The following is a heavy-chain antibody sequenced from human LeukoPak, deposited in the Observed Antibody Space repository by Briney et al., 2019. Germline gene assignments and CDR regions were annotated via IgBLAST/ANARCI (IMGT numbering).Heavy chain of an antibody. CDR2: IIPILGIA. J-gene: IGHJ6*02. D-gene: IGHD2-8*01. CDR1: GGTFSSYA. CDR3: AREDVVLVDAVRYYYYGMDV. V-gene: IGHV1-69*04. Sequence: EASVKVSCKASGGTFSSYAISWVRQAPGQGLEWMGRIIPILGIANYAQKFQGRVTITADKSTSTAYMELSSLRSENTAVYYCAREDVVLVDAVRYYYYGMDVWGQGTTVTVSS.